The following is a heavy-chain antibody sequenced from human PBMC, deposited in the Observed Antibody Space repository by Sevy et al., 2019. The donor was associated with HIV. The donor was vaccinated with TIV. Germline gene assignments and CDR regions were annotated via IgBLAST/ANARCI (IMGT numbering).Heavy chain of an antibody. CDR3: ARAPEGKYCSSTTCPYGVYYYYGMDV. CDR1: GYTFAGYY. CDR2: MTPNSGGT. Sequence: ASVKVSCKASGYTFAGYYMHWVRQAPGQGLEWMGRMTPNSGGTNCAQKFQGRVTMTRDTSISTAYMELSRLRSDDTAVSYCARAPEGKYCSSTTCPYGVYYYYGMDVWGQGTTVTVSS. J-gene: IGHJ6*02. D-gene: IGHD2-2*01. V-gene: IGHV1-2*06.